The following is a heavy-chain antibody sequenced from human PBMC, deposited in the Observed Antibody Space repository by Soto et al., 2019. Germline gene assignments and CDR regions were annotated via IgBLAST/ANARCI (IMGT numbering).Heavy chain of an antibody. V-gene: IGHV1-18*01. Sequence: QVQLVQSGAEVRKPGASVKVSCKASGYTFTSYGISWVRQAPGQGLEWMGWISVYNGHTNYAQKLQGRVTMTTATSTSTAYMKLRSLSSDETAVYYCAVCLSGPLTWFAPWGQGTQVTVSP. CDR1: GYTFTSYG. J-gene: IGHJ5*02. CDR3: AVCLSGPLTWFAP. D-gene: IGHD3-16*01. CDR2: ISVYNGHT.